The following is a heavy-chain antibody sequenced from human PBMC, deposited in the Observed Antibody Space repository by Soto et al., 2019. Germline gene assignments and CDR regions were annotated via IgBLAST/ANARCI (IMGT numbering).Heavy chain of an antibody. V-gene: IGHV4-30-2*01. Sequence: QLQLQESGSGLVKPSQTLSLTCAVSGGSISSGGYSWSWIRQPPGKGLEWIVYIYPSGSTYYNPSLKSRGTKSVDKSKNQYSLKLRSVTAADTAVYYCDRSGSEDYCYYYGMDVWGQGTTVTVSS. J-gene: IGHJ6*02. CDR1: GGSISSGGYS. CDR2: IYPSGST. CDR3: DRSGSEDYCYYYGMDV. D-gene: IGHD3-10*01.